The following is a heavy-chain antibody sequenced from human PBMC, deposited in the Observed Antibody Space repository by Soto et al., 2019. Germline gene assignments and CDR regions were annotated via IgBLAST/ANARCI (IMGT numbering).Heavy chain of an antibody. J-gene: IGHJ4*02. CDR3: ARHLQVRGCSGGSCHNRGFLYDY. CDR1: GGSISSSSYY. CDR2: IYYSGST. D-gene: IGHD2-15*01. V-gene: IGHV4-39*01. Sequence: SETLSLTCTVSGGSISSSSYYWGWIRQPPGKGLEWIGSIYYSGSTYYNPSLKSRVTISVDTSKNQFSLKLSSVTAADTAVYYCARHLQVRGCSGGSCHNRGFLYDYWGQGTLVTVSS.